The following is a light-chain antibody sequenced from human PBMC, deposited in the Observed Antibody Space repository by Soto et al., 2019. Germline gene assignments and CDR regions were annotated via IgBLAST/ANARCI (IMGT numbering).Light chain of an antibody. J-gene: IGLJ1*01. CDR2: SNN. CDR1: SSNIGSNT. CDR3: AAWDDSLNGPYV. Sequence: QSVLTQPPSASGTPGQRVTISCSGSSSNIGSNTVNWYQQLPGTAPKPLIYSNNQRPSGVPDRFSGSKSGTSASLAISGLQSEDEADYYCAAWDDSLNGPYVFGTGTKVTVL. V-gene: IGLV1-44*01.